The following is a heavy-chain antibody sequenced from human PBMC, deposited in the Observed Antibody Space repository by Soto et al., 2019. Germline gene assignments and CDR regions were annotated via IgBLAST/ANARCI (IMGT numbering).Heavy chain of an antibody. Sequence: GGSLRLSCAAFRFSFSSYEMNWVRQAPGKGLEWVSYIDSSGRTIYYADSVKGRFTTSRDNAKNSLFLQMNSLRAEDTAVYYCARDLRASRLPGMDAWGQGTTVTVSS. CDR3: ARDLRASRLPGMDA. CDR1: RFSFSSYE. V-gene: IGHV3-48*03. CDR2: IDSSGRTI. D-gene: IGHD4-17*01. J-gene: IGHJ6*02.